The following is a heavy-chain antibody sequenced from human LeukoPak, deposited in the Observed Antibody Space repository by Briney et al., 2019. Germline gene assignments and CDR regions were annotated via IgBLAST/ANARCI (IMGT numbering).Heavy chain of an antibody. V-gene: IGHV4-34*01. J-gene: IGHJ4*02. CDR1: GGSFSGYY. CDR3: ARGKSGYSSSWYAEYYFDY. D-gene: IGHD6-13*01. CDR2: INHSGST. Sequence: SETLSLTCAVYGGSFSGYYWSWIRQPPGKGLEWIGEINHSGSTNYNPSLKSRVTISVDTSKNQFSLKLSSVTAADTAVYYCARGKSGYSSSWYAEYYFDYWGQGTLVTVSS.